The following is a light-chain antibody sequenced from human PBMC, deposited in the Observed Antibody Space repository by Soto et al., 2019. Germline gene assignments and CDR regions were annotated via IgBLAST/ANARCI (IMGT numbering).Light chain of an antibody. J-gene: IGKJ2*01. CDR2: GAS. CDR1: QGISSY. V-gene: IGKV1-9*01. CDR3: QHLNTYPRT. Sequence: DIQLTQSPSFLSASVGDRVTITCRASQGISSYLAWYQQPPGKAPNLQIYGASTLQRGVSSRFGGSGSGTEYSLTIGSLQPGDLATYYCQHLNTYPRTFGQGTKVEVK.